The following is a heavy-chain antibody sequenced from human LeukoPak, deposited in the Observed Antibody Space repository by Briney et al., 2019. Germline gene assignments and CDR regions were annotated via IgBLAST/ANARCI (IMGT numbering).Heavy chain of an antibody. J-gene: IGHJ4*02. Sequence: SETLSLTCTVSGVSIIRSDYYWGWIRQPPGKGLEWIGTIYYSGTTYYNPSLKGRVTISVDTSKNHLSLKLNSVTASDTAVYYCARGGLVLGFDYWGQGTPVTVSS. D-gene: IGHD6-6*01. CDR1: GVSIIRSDYY. CDR2: IYYSGTT. V-gene: IGHV4-39*02. CDR3: ARGGLVLGFDY.